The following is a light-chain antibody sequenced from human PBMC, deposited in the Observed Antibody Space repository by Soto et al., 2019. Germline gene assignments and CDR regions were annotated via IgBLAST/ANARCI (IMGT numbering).Light chain of an antibody. CDR2: DVS. CDR1: SSDVSGYNY. J-gene: IGLJ3*02. V-gene: IGLV2-14*01. Sequence: QSALTQPASVSGSPGQSITISCTGTSSDVSGYNYVSWYQLHPGKAPKLMIYDVSNRPSGVSNRFSGSKSGNTASLTISGLQAEDEADYYCSSYSSSTAWVFGGGTKLTVL. CDR3: SSYSSSTAWV.